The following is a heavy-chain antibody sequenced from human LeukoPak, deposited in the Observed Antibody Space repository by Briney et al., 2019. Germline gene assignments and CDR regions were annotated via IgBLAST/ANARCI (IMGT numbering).Heavy chain of an antibody. CDR2: ITNTPNYI. Sequence: GGSLSLSCAASGFILNTYTITWVRQAPGKGLEWVSSITNTPNYIYYADSVKGRFTISRDNANNSLYLQMDSLRAEDTAVYYCWRDSPYDSSIWGQGTLVTVSS. CDR1: GFILNTYT. V-gene: IGHV3-21*01. D-gene: IGHD6-6*01. CDR3: WRDSPYDSSI. J-gene: IGHJ4*02.